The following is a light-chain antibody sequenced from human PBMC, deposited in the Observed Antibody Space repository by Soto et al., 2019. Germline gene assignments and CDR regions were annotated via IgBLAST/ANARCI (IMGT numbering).Light chain of an antibody. Sequence: IRMTQSPSSFSASTGDRVTITCRASQGISSYLAWYQQKPGKAPKLLIYAASSLKSGVPSRFSGSGSGTDFTITISCLQSEDVATYYCQQYDRYPRSFGQGTRLEIK. J-gene: IGKJ5*01. CDR1: QGISSY. CDR3: QQYDRYPRS. CDR2: AAS. V-gene: IGKV1-8*01.